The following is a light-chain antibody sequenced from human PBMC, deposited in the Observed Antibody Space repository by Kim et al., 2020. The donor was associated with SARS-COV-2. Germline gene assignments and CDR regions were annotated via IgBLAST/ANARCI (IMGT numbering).Light chain of an antibody. CDR1: SSNIGTNT. V-gene: IGLV1-44*01. CDR2: NDN. CDR3: ATTDDSLNGVV. J-gene: IGLJ3*02. Sequence: GQTVTLSCSGSSSNIGTNTGSWYRQLPGTAPNLVIYNDNRRSSGVPDRFSASKSGNSASLAISGLQSDDEADYYCATTDDSLNGVVFGGGTQLTVL.